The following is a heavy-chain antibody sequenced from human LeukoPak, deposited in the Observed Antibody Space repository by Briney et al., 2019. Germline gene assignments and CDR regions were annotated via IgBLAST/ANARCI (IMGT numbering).Heavy chain of an antibody. CDR1: GGSISSYY. D-gene: IGHD2-8*02. CDR3: AAESDSAWFTGGDFDY. V-gene: IGHV4-59*08. Sequence: SETLSLTCTVSGGSISSYYWSWIRQPPGKGLEWIGYIYYSGSTNYSPSLKSRVTISVDTSKNQFSLKLRSVTAADTAVYYCAAESDSAWFTGGDFDYWGQGTLVTVSS. J-gene: IGHJ4*02. CDR2: IYYSGST.